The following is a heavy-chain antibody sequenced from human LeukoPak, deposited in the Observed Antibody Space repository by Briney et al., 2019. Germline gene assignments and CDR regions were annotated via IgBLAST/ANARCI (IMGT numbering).Heavy chain of an antibody. J-gene: IGHJ4*02. CDR1: GITFSTYS. CDR3: ARDAGASYTPFGY. Sequence: GGSLRLSCAASGITFSTYSINWVRQAPGKGLEWVSSISSSSTYIYYADSVKGRFTISRDNAKNSLYLQMNSLRAEDTAVYYCARDAGASYTPFGYWGQGTLVTVSS. D-gene: IGHD1-26*01. V-gene: IGHV3-21*01. CDR2: ISSSSTYI.